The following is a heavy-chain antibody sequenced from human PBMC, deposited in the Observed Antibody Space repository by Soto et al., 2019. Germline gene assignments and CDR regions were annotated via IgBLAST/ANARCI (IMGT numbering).Heavy chain of an antibody. CDR3: ARGRMLRFLEWLLFGDAFDI. Sequence: ASVKVSCKASGYTFTSYGISWVRQAPGQGLEWMGWISAYNGNTNYAQKLQGRVTMTTDTSTSTAYMELRSLRSDDTAVYYCARGRMLRFLEWLLFGDAFDIWGQGTMVTVSS. V-gene: IGHV1-18*01. D-gene: IGHD3-3*01. J-gene: IGHJ3*02. CDR2: ISAYNGNT. CDR1: GYTFTSYG.